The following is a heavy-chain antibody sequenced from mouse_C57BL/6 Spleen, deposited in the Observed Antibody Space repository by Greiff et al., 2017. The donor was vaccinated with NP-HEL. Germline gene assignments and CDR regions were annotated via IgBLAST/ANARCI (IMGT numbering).Heavy chain of an antibody. CDR2: IYPYNDGT. CDR1: GYTFTSYV. CDR3: ARYLITTVVANYFDY. D-gene: IGHD1-1*01. Sequence: VQLQQSGPELVKPGASVKMSCKASGYTFTSYVMHWVKQKPGQGLEWIGYIYPYNDGTKYNEKFKGKATLTSDKSSSTAYMELSSLTSEDSAVYYCARYLITTVVANYFDYWGQGTTLTVSS. V-gene: IGHV1-14*01. J-gene: IGHJ2*01.